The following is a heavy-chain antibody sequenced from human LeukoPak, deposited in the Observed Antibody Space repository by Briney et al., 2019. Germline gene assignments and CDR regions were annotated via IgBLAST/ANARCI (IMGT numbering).Heavy chain of an antibody. D-gene: IGHD6-6*01. J-gene: IGHJ4*01. Sequence: PGGSLRLSCAASGFTFNTYSMNWVGQAPGKGLEWVWSISSHSRDIYYADSVKGRFTISRDNAKNSLHLQMNSLRAEDTAVYYCARDDRDISSFRFDYWGHGILVTVSS. CDR2: ISSHSRDI. V-gene: IGHV3-21*01. CDR1: GFTFNTYS. CDR3: ARDDRDISSFRFDY.